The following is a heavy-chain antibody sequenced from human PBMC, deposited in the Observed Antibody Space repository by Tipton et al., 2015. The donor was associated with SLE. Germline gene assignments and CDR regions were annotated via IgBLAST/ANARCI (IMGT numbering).Heavy chain of an antibody. CDR1: GLPFRNFW. D-gene: IGHD2-8*02. J-gene: IGHJ4*02. Sequence: SLRLSCAASGLPFRNFWMSWVRQAPGKGLEWVANIKEDGSDKNYVDSVRGRLTISRDNAKDSMFLQMNSLRGEDTAQYYCAREISSGAFDYWGRGILVTVSS. CDR2: IKEDGSDK. V-gene: IGHV3-7*01. CDR3: AREISSGAFDY.